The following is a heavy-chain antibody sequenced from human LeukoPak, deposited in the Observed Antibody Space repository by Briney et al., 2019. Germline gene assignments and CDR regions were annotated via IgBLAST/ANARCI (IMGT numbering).Heavy chain of an antibody. Sequence: GESLKISCQGSGYSFTSYWIGWVRQMPGKGLEWMGIIYPGDSDTRYSPSFQGQVTISADKSISTAYLQWSSLKASDTAMYYCARSEGYYYGSGSYSPGGYWGQGTLVTVSS. D-gene: IGHD3-10*01. CDR1: GYSFTSYW. V-gene: IGHV5-51*01. J-gene: IGHJ4*02. CDR2: IYPGDSDT. CDR3: ARSEGYYYGSGSYSPGGY.